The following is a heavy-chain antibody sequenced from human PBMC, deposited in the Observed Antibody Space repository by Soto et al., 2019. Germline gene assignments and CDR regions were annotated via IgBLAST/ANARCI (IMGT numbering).Heavy chain of an antibody. D-gene: IGHD3-22*01. CDR3: VRGQLERLSYYDSSVLEY. CDR2: ISRSSSYT. CDR1: GFTFSDHY. V-gene: IGHV3-11*06. Sequence: QVQLVEAGGGLVKPGGSLRLSCAASGFTFSDHYMIWIRQAPGKGPEWVSYISRSSSYTNYADAVMGRFTISRDNAQNSLYLQMNSLRAEDTAVYYCVRGQLERLSYYDSSVLEYWGQGTLVTVSS. J-gene: IGHJ4*02.